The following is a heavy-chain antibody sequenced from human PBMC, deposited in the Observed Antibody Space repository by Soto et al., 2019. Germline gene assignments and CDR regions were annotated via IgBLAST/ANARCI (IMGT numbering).Heavy chain of an antibody. V-gene: IGHV3-30-3*01. CDR1: GFTFSSYA. CDR2: ISYDGSNK. Sequence: QVQLVESGGGVVQPGRSLRLSCAASGFTFSSYAMHWVRQAPGKGLEWVAVISYDGSNKYYADSVKGRFTISRDNSKKTLYLQMNSLRAEDTAVYYCARVKGGKAARGSPIDYWGQGTLVTVSS. D-gene: IGHD6-6*01. CDR3: ARVKGGKAARGSPIDY. J-gene: IGHJ4*02.